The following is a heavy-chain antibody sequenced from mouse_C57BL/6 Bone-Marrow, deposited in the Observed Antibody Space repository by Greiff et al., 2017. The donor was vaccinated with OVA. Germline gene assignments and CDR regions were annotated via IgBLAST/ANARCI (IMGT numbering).Heavy chain of an antibody. CDR3: TTPYDYDVD. CDR2: IDPENGDT. CDR1: GFNIKDDY. Sequence: EVKLMESGAELVRPGASVKLSCTASGFNIKDDYMHWVKQRPEQGLEWIGWIDPENGDTEYASKFQGKATITADTSSNTAYLQLSSLTSEDTAVYYCTTPYDYDVDWGQGTTLTVSS. J-gene: IGHJ2*01. V-gene: IGHV14-4*01. D-gene: IGHD2-4*01.